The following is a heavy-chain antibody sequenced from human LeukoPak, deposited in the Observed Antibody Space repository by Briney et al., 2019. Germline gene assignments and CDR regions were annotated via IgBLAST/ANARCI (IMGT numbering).Heavy chain of an antibody. D-gene: IGHD2-15*01. J-gene: IGHJ4*02. CDR2: IYYSGST. V-gene: IGHV4-59*11. Sequence: SETQSLTCTLSGGSISIHYWSWIPHPPGKGLEWLGYIYYSGSTNYKPSLKRRVTISIDKSKNQFSLKVTSVSAADTAVYYCARGPHCSGGNCYQSAFDYWGQGNLVTVSS. CDR3: ARGPHCSGGNCYQSAFDY. CDR1: GGSISIHY.